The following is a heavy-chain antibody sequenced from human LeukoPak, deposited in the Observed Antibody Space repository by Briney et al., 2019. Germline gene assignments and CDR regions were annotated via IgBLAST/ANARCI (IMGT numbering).Heavy chain of an antibody. J-gene: IGHJ4*02. CDR2: ISSSGGRT. Sequence: GGSLRLSCAASGFIFRSYAMSWVRQAPGKGLEWVSGISSSGGRTYYADSVKGRFTISRDNSKNTLYLQMNSLRAEDTAVYYCAKGSSWSSRYFDYWGQGTLVTVSS. CDR3: AKGSSWSSRYFDY. V-gene: IGHV3-23*01. CDR1: GFIFRSYA. D-gene: IGHD6-13*01.